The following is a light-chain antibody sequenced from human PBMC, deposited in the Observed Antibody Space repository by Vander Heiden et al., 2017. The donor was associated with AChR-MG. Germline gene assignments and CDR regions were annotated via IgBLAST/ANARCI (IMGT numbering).Light chain of an antibody. CDR1: TSDIGAGYD. CDR3: QSYDSSLNSFV. J-gene: IGLJ1*01. CDR2: GNE. V-gene: IGLV1-40*01. Sequence: QSPLTQPPSVSGAPGQRVTTSCAGSTSDIGAGYDVNWYRQFPGTAPKLLIFGNENRPSGVPDRISGSRSGTSASLAITGLQAEDEADYYCQSYDSSLNSFVFGSGTKVTVL.